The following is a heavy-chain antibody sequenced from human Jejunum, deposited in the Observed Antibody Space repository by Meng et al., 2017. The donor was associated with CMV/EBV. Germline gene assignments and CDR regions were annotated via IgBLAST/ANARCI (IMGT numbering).Heavy chain of an antibody. CDR2: ISSSGNYM. D-gene: IGHD3-10*01. CDR3: AREISMVRGGAE. V-gene: IGHV3-21*01. CDR1: GFSLSNYG. Sequence: SGFSLSNYGMHWVRQAPGKGLEWVSSISSSGNYMYYADSVKGRFTISRDSAKDSLYLQMNSLRVEDTAVYYCAREISMVRGGAEWGQGTLVTVSS. J-gene: IGHJ4*02.